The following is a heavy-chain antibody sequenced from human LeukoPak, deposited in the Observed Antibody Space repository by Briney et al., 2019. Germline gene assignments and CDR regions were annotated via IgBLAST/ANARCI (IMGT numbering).Heavy chain of an antibody. Sequence: GESLKISCKGSGYSFTSYWISWVRQMPGKGLEWMGRIDPSDSYTNYSPSFQGHVTISTDKSINTAYLQWSSLTASDTAMHYCAGHNSSWSPFDYWGQGTLVTVSS. V-gene: IGHV5-10-1*01. CDR3: AGHNSSWSPFDY. J-gene: IGHJ4*02. CDR1: GYSFTSYW. D-gene: IGHD6-13*01. CDR2: IDPSDSYT.